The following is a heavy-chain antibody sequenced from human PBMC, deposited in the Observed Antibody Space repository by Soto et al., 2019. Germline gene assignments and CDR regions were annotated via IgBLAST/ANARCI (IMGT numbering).Heavy chain of an antibody. J-gene: IGHJ4*02. Sequence: QVQLVESGGGVVQPGRSLRLSCAASGLTFSSYGMHWVRQAPGKGLEWVAVISYDGSNKYYADSVKGRFTISRDNSKNTLYLQMNSLRAEDTAVYYCAKDREDIVVVPAARSIFDYWGQGTLVTVSS. CDR2: ISYDGSNK. CDR3: AKDREDIVVVPAARSIFDY. D-gene: IGHD2-2*01. V-gene: IGHV3-30*18. CDR1: GLTFSSYG.